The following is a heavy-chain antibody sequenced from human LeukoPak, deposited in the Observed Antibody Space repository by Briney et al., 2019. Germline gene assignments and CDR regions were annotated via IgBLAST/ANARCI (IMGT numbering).Heavy chain of an antibody. J-gene: IGHJ4*02. CDR3: ASTQIKYSGTYFAGY. D-gene: IGHD1-26*01. V-gene: IGHV4-4*07. CDR1: GGSISSYY. CDR2: IYSSGST. Sequence: PSETLSLTCTVSGGSISSYYWSWIRQPAGKGLEWIGRIYSSGSTNDNPSLKSRVTISVDTSKNQFSLKLSSVTAADTAVYYCASTQIKYSGTYFAGYWGQGTLVTVSS.